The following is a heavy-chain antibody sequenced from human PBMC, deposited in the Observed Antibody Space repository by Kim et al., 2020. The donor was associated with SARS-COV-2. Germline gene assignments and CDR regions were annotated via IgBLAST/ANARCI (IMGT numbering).Heavy chain of an antibody. CDR3: AKSRGYMIVESEDY. CDR2: ISGSGGST. J-gene: IGHJ4*02. V-gene: IGHV3-23*01. CDR1: GFTFSSYA. D-gene: IGHD3-22*01. Sequence: GGSLRLSCAASGFTFSSYAMSWVRQAPGKGLEWVSAISGSGGSTYYADSVKGRFTISRDNSKNTLYLQMNSLRAEDTAVYYCAKSRGYMIVESEDYWGQGTLVTVSS.